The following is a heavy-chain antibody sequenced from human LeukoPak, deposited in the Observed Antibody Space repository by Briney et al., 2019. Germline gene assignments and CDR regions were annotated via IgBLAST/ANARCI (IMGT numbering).Heavy chain of an antibody. Sequence: GGSLRLSCAASGVTFSNSGMHWVRQAPGKGLEWVAYIGHDGNNKFYSESVKGRFTISGDNSKNTAYLQMNSLRSEDTAIYYCAKDGEWTFDIWGQGTMVTVSS. CDR1: GVTFSNSG. D-gene: IGHD3-3*01. CDR2: IGHDGNNK. V-gene: IGHV3-30*02. J-gene: IGHJ3*02. CDR3: AKDGEWTFDI.